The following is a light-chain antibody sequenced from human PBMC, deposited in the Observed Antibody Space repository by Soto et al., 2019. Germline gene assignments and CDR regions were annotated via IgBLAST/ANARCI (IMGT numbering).Light chain of an antibody. V-gene: IGLV1-40*01. CDR1: RSNIGAPYD. CDR3: QTYDSSLSGYV. Sequence: QSVLTQPPSVSGARGQRVTISCTGSRSNIGAPYDVNWYQQLPGTAPKLLIYSNNNRPSGVPDRFFGSKSGTSASLAITGLQAEDEADYYCQTYDSSLSGYVFGTGTKLTVL. J-gene: IGLJ1*01. CDR2: SNN.